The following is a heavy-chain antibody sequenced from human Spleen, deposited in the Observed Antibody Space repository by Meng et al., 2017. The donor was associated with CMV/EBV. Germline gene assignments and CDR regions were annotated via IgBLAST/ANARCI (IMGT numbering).Heavy chain of an antibody. V-gene: IGHV3-23*01. CDR2: IGVSDDDS. CDR1: GFTFSAFA. Sequence: GGSLRLSCAASGFTFSAFAMSWVRHAPGKGLEWVSGIGVSDDDSYYADSVKGRFTMSRDKSKNTVYLQMKSLRAEDMAVYYCARLGISSHWYRGYFFDYWGQGSLVTVSS. D-gene: IGHD3-9*01. J-gene: IGHJ4*02. CDR3: ARLGISSHWYRGYFFDY.